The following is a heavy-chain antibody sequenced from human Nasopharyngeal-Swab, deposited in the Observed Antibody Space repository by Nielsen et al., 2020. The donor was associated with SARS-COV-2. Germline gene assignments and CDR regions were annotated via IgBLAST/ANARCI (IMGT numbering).Heavy chain of an antibody. CDR2: IYYSGST. Sequence: SETLSLTCTVSGGSLSSYYWSWIRQPPGKGLGWIGYIYYSGSTNYNPSLKSRVTISVDTSKNQFSLNLSSVTAADTAVYYCARDYYIAAAGTFGLKNYYYMDVWGKGTTVTVSS. CDR1: GGSLSSYY. V-gene: IGHV4-59*01. J-gene: IGHJ6*03. CDR3: ARDYYIAAAGTFGLKNYYYMDV. D-gene: IGHD6-13*01.